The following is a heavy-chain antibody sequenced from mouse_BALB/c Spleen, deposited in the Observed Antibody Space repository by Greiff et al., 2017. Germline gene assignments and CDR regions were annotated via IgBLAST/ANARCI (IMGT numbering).Heavy chain of an antibody. CDR2: IYPGDGDT. CDR1: GYTFTSYW. J-gene: IGHJ3*01. CDR3: ARSPWFAY. V-gene: IGHV1-87*01. Sequence: QVQLKESGAELARPGASVKLSCKASGYTFTSYWMQWVKQRPGQGLEWIGAIYPGDGDTRYTQKFKGKATLTADKSSSTAYMQLSSLASEDSAVYYCARSPWFAYWGQGTLVTVSA.